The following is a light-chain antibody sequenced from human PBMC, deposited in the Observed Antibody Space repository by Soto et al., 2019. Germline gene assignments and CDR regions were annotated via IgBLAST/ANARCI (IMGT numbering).Light chain of an antibody. CDR1: QSVLYSSNNKNY. Sequence: DIVMTQSPDSLAVSLGERATINCKSSQSVLYSSNNKNYLAWYQQKPGQPPKLLMYWASTRESGVPDRFSGSGSGTDFTLNISSLQAEDVAVYYCQHGAFGQGTKLEIK. V-gene: IGKV4-1*01. CDR3: QHGA. J-gene: IGKJ2*01. CDR2: WAS.